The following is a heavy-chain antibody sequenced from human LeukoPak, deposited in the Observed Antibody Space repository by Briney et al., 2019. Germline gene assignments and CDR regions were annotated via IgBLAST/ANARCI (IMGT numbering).Heavy chain of an antibody. Sequence: SGPTLVKPTQTLTLTCTFSGFSLTNSEVGVGWIRQPPGKALEWLTLIYWDDEKRYSPSLRSRLTITKNPFKNQVVLTLTNMNPVDTATYYCAHRRTIAVAGLNAEFHQHWGQGILVTVSS. CDR3: AHRRTIAVAGLNAEFHQH. V-gene: IGHV2-5*02. CDR2: IYWDDEK. D-gene: IGHD6-19*01. CDR1: GFSLTNSEVG. J-gene: IGHJ1*01.